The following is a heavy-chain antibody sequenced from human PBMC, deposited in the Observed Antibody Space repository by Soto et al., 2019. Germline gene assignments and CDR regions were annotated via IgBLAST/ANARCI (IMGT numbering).Heavy chain of an antibody. CDR3: SRHEEGRRMVFYGMDV. D-gene: IGHD2-8*01. CDR2: VRSKIHNYAT. V-gene: IGHV3-73*01. Sequence: GGSLRLSXSASGFTFSRSDLHWVRQAPGKGLEWVGRVRSKIHNYATSFADSVRGRFTISRNDSDNTVSLEMSGLKSEDTALYYCSRHEEGRRMVFYGMDVWGQGTTVTVSS. J-gene: IGHJ6*02. CDR1: GFTFSRSD.